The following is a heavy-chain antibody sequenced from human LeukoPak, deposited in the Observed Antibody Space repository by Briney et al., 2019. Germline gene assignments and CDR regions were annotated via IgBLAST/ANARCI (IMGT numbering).Heavy chain of an antibody. J-gene: IGHJ1*01. V-gene: IGHV3-23*01. D-gene: IGHD3-3*01. CDR1: GFTFSSYA. Sequence: GGSLRLSCAASGFTFSSYAMSWVRQAPGKGLEWVSAISGSGGSTYYADSVKGRFTISRDNSKNTLYLQMNSLRAEDTAVYYCAKSGGFWSGYHYPQYFQHWGQGTLVTVSS. CDR2: ISGSGGST. CDR3: AKSGGFWSGYHYPQYFQH.